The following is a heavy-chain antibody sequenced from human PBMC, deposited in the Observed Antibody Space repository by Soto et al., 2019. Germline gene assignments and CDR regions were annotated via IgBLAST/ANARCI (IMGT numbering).Heavy chain of an antibody. J-gene: IGHJ4*02. V-gene: IGHV3-23*01. Sequence: GRSLRLSCAASGFTFSSYAMSWVRQAPGKGLEWVSAISGSGGSTYYADSVKGRFTISRDNSKNTLYLQMNSLRAEDTAVYYCAKVNGLRCSGGSCYPDYWGQGTLVTVSS. D-gene: IGHD2-15*01. CDR1: GFTFSSYA. CDR3: AKVNGLRCSGGSCYPDY. CDR2: ISGSGGST.